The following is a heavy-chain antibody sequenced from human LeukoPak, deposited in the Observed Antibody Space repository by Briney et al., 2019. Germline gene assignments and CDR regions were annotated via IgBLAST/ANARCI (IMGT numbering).Heavy chain of an antibody. J-gene: IGHJ4*02. D-gene: IGHD3-16*01. CDR1: GYTFTSYG. CDR2: ISAYNGNT. CDR3: ARDEFGAAYGDFCDY. V-gene: IGHV1-18*01. Sequence: ASVKVSCKASGYTFTSYGISWVRQAPGQGLEWMGWISAYNGNTNYAQKLQGRVTMTTDTSTSTAYMELRSLRSDDTAVYYCARDEFGAAYGDFCDYWGQGTLVTVSS.